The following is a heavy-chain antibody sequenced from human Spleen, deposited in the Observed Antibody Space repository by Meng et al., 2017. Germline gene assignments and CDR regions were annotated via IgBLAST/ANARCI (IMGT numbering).Heavy chain of an antibody. Sequence: VQLVQSGAEVKKPGASMKVSCKASGYTFTSYAIHWVRQAPGQGLEWMGWINGGNGNTKYSQKFQGRVTITRDTSASMAYMELSSLRSEDTAVYYCARCYYYGSGTFDYWGQGTLVTVSS. D-gene: IGHD3-10*01. J-gene: IGHJ4*02. CDR1: GYTFTSYA. CDR2: INGGNGNT. CDR3: ARCYYYGSGTFDY. V-gene: IGHV1-3*01.